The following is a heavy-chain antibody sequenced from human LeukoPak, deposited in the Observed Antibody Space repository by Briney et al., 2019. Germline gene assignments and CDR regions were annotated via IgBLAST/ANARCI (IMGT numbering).Heavy chain of an antibody. CDR1: GFTFSSYG. V-gene: IGHV4-4*07. CDR3: ARTPLSTVTRNWYFDL. CDR2: IYTSGST. J-gene: IGHJ2*01. D-gene: IGHD4-17*01. Sequence: GTLRLSCAASGFTFSSYGMSWIRQPAGKGLEWIGRIYTSGSTNYNPSLKSRVTMSVDTSKNQFSLKLSSVTAADTAVYYCARTPLSTVTRNWYFDLWGRGTLVTVSS.